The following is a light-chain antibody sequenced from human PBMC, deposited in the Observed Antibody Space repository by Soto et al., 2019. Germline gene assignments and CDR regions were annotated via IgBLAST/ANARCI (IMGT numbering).Light chain of an antibody. CDR2: KTH. CDR1: NSNIGDNT. J-gene: IGLJ3*02. CDR3: ATWDDSMNGPV. Sequence: QAVVTQPPTVSGTPGQRVTVSCSGSNSNIGDNTVTWYHQLPGAAPKLLIYKTHQRPSGVPDRFSGSKSGTSDSLAISGLQSEDEGDYYCATWDDSMNGPVFGGGTKLPVL. V-gene: IGLV1-44*01.